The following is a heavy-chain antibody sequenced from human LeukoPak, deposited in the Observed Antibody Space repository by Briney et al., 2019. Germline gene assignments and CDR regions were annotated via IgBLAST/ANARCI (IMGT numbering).Heavy chain of an antibody. D-gene: IGHD1-14*01. CDR1: GFTFSSNA. J-gene: IGHJ1*01. V-gene: IGHV3-23*01. CDR2: VSASGVDT. Sequence: GSLRISCAASGFTFSSNAMSWVRQAPGKGLNWVSAVSASGVDTFYADSVRGRFTISRDNSKNTLYLQLNSLRAEDTAVYYCAKGGRNTGFQHWGQGTLVTVSS. CDR3: AKGGRNTGFQH.